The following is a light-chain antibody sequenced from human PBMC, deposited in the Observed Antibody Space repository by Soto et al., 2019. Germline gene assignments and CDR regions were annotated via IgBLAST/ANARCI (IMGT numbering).Light chain of an antibody. V-gene: IGKV3-11*01. CDR2: DAS. J-gene: IGKJ2*01. CDR3: QQRSNWRRDYT. Sequence: EIVLTQSPATLSLSPGERATLSCRASQSVSSYLAWYQQKPGQAPRLLIYDASNRATGIPARFSGSGSGTDFTLTISSLEPEDFAVYYCQQRSNWRRDYTFGQGTKLEIK. CDR1: QSVSSY.